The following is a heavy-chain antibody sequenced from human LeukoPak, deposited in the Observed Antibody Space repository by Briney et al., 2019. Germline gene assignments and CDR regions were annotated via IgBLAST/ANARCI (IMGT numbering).Heavy chain of an antibody. CDR1: GGSISNYY. D-gene: IGHD2/OR15-2a*01. CDR2: IYASGST. J-gene: IGHJ4*02. Sequence: SETLTLTCSVSGGSISNYYWNWLRQPAGKGLEWIGRIYASGSTNYNPSLKSRVTISMDKSKNHFSLNLKSVTAADTAFYYCARDFYGDDGHHPFDYWGQGIQVTASS. V-gene: IGHV4-4*07. CDR3: ARDFYGDDGHHPFDY.